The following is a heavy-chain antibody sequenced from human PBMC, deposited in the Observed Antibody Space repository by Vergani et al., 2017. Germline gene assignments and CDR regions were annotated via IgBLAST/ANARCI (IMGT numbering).Heavy chain of an antibody. V-gene: IGHV3-64D*06. Sequence: EVQLVESGGGLVQPGGSLRLSCSASGFTFSSYAMHWVRQAPGKGLEYVSAISSNGGSTYYADSVKGRFTISRDNSKNTLYLQMSSLRAEDTAVYCCVKVGGYRVVVPAATGDAFDIWGQGTMVTVSS. CDR1: GFTFSSYA. CDR2: ISSNGGST. D-gene: IGHD2-2*01. CDR3: VKVGGYRVVVPAATGDAFDI. J-gene: IGHJ3*02.